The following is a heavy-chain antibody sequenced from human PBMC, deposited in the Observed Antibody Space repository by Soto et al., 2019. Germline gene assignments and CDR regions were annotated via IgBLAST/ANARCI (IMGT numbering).Heavy chain of an antibody. Sequence: ASVKVSCKASGYTFTSYGISWVRQAPGQGLEWMGWISAYNGNTNYAQKLQGRVTMTTDTSTSTAYMELRSLRSDDTAVYYCARDRSVPVVVTRLGVFDPWGQGTLVTVSS. CDR3: ARDRSVPVVVTRLGVFDP. D-gene: IGHD3-22*01. V-gene: IGHV1-18*01. J-gene: IGHJ5*02. CDR2: ISAYNGNT. CDR1: GYTFTSYG.